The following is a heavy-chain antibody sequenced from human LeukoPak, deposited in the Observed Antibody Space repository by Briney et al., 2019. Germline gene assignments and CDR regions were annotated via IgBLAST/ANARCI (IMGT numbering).Heavy chain of an antibody. CDR1: GGSITSTTYY. CDR2: IYYSGST. V-gene: IGHV4-39*07. CDR3: ARKRGILYAFDI. J-gene: IGHJ3*02. Sequence: ASETLSLTCTVSGGSITSTTYYWAWIRQPPGKELEWIGSIYYSGSTYYNPSLKSRVTISVDTTKNQFSLKLSSVTAADTAVYYCARKRGILYAFDIWGQGTVVTVSS. D-gene: IGHD6-13*01.